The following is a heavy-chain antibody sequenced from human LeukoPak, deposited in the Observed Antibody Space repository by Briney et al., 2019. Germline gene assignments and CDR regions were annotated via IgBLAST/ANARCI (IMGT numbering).Heavy chain of an antibody. D-gene: IGHD2-2*02. CDR1: GSTFSSYE. Sequence: PGGSLRLSCAASGSTFSSYEMNWVRQAPGKGLEWVSYISSSGSTIYYADSVKGRFTISRDNAKNSLYLQMNSLRAEDTAVYYCARLDEWRLYDYWGQGTLVTVSS. V-gene: IGHV3-48*03. J-gene: IGHJ4*02. CDR2: ISSSGSTI. CDR3: ARLDEWRLYDY.